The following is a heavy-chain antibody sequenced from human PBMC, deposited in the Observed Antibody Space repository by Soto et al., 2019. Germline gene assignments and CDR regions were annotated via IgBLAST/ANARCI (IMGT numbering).Heavy chain of an antibody. J-gene: IGHJ5*02. CDR1: GFTVSSNY. CDR3: ASERDGHNPNWFDL. Sequence: EVQVVETGGGLIQPGGSLRLSCAVSGFTVSSNYMSWVRQPPGKGPEWVSDIYSGGSTYYADSVKGRFTISRDNSKNTLYLQMNSLRAEDTAEYYCASERDGHNPNWFDLWGQGTLVTVSS. D-gene: IGHD2-8*01. V-gene: IGHV3-53*02. CDR2: IYSGGST.